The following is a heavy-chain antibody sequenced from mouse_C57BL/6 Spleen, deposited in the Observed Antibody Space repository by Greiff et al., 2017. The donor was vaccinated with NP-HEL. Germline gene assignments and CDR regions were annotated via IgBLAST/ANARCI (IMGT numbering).Heavy chain of an antibody. CDR1: GYTFTEYT. V-gene: IGHV1-62-2*01. J-gene: IGHJ4*01. CDR3: ARHEENYGSSPYYYAMDY. Sequence: VQLQQSGAELVKPGASVKLSCKASGYTFTEYTIHWVKQRSGQGLEWIGWFYPGSGSIKYNEKFKDKATLTADKSSSTVYMELSRLTSEDSAVYFCARHEENYGSSPYYYAMDYWGQGTSVTVSS. D-gene: IGHD1-1*01. CDR2: FYPGSGSI.